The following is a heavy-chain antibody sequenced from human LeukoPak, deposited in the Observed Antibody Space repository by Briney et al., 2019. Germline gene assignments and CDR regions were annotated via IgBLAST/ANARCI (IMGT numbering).Heavy chain of an antibody. Sequence: SETLSLTCAVYGGSFSGYYWSWIRQPPGKGLEWIGEINHSGSTNYNPSLKSRVTISVDTSKNQFSLKLSSVTAADTAVYYCARQSSYYDSSGSTDFDYWGQGTLVTVSS. J-gene: IGHJ4*02. V-gene: IGHV4-34*01. CDR2: INHSGST. CDR1: GGSFSGYY. D-gene: IGHD3-22*01. CDR3: ARQSSYYDSSGSTDFDY.